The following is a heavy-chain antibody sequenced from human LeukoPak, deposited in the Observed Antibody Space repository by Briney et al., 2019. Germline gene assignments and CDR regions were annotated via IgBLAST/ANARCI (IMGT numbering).Heavy chain of an antibody. CDR3: ARDHSNWNYAPDF. Sequence: ASVKVSCKASGYAFTRHYMHWVRQAPGQGLEWMGLINPSGSSTIYAQKFQGRVTMSTDTSTGTAYLDVRSLTSDDTAVYYCARDHSNWNYAPDFWGQGTLVIVSS. D-gene: IGHD1-7*01. CDR2: INPSGSST. J-gene: IGHJ4*02. V-gene: IGHV1-46*01. CDR1: GYAFTRHY.